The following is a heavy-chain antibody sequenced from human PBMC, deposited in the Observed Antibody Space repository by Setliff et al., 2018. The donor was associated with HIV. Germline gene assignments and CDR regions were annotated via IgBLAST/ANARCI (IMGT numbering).Heavy chain of an antibody. CDR3: ARDQSDWFY. J-gene: IGHJ4*02. Sequence: PSETLSLTCTVSGGSISSYYWSWIRQPPGKGLEWIGYIYYSGSTHYNPSLKSRTTMSLDTSRNQVSLKLNSVTAADTAVYYCARDQSDWFYWGQGTLVTVSS. D-gene: IGHD3-3*01. CDR2: IYYSGST. V-gene: IGHV4-59*01. CDR1: GGSISSYY.